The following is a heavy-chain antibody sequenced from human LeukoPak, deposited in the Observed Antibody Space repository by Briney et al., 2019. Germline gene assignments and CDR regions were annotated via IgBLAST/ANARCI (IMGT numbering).Heavy chain of an antibody. CDR1: GYTFTIYD. Sequence: GASVKVSCKASGYTFTIYDINWVRQATGQGLEWMGWMNPNSGNTGYAQKFQGRVTMTRSTSISTAYMELSSLRSEDTAVYYCARVRARSVAATRGYYFDYWGQGTLVTVSS. CDR2: MNPNSGNT. CDR3: ARVRARSVAATRGYYFDY. J-gene: IGHJ4*02. D-gene: IGHD2-15*01. V-gene: IGHV1-8*01.